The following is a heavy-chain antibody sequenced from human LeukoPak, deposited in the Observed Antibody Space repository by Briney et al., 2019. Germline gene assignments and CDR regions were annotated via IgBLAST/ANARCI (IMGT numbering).Heavy chain of an antibody. V-gene: IGHV3-9*01. CDR3: AKRGRGYSAKGASFDY. D-gene: IGHD5-12*01. J-gene: IGHJ4*02. Sequence: GGSLRLSCAASGFTFDDYAMHWVRQAPGKGLEWVSGISWNSGSIGCADSVKGRFTISRDNAKNSLYLQMNSLRAEDTALYYCAKRGRGYSAKGASFDYWGQGTLVTVSS. CDR1: GFTFDDYA. CDR2: ISWNSGSI.